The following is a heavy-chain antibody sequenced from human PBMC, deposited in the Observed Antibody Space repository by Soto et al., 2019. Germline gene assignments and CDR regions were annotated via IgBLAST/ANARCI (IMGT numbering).Heavy chain of an antibody. V-gene: IGHV3-30-3*01. Sequence: AXGSLRLSCAASGFTFSSYAMHWVRQAPGKGLEWVAVISYDGSNKYYADSVKGRFTISRDNSKNTLYLQMNSLRAEDTAVYYCAPQIAVAAKPFDYWGQGTLVTVSS. CDR2: ISYDGSNK. J-gene: IGHJ4*02. CDR3: APQIAVAAKPFDY. CDR1: GFTFSSYA. D-gene: IGHD6-19*01.